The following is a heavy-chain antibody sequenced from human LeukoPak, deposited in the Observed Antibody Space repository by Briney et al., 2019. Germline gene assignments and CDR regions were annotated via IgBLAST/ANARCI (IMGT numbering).Heavy chain of an antibody. V-gene: IGHV4-61*02. D-gene: IGHD6-13*01. CDR3: ARLAAGTRGYYYYYMDV. CDR2: IYTSGST. Sequence: SQTLSLTCTVSGGSISSGSYYWSWIRQPAGKGLEWIGRIYTSGSTNYNPSLKSRVTISVDTSKNQFSLKLSSETAADTAVYYCARLAAGTRGYYYYYMDVWGKGTTVTVSS. J-gene: IGHJ6*03. CDR1: GGSISSGSYY.